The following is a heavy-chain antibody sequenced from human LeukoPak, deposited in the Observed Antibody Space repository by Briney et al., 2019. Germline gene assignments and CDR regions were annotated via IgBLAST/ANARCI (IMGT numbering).Heavy chain of an antibody. J-gene: IGHJ4*02. D-gene: IGHD3-3*01. V-gene: IGHV3-21*01. Sequence: GGSLRLSCAAYGFTFSSYSMNWDRHAPGKGLEWVSSIISISSYIYYADSVKGRFNISRDNAKNSLYLQMDSLRAEDTAVYYCARQVLRCLEWTGDYWGQGTLVTVSS. CDR1: GFTFSSYS. CDR2: IISISSYI. CDR3: ARQVLRCLEWTGDY.